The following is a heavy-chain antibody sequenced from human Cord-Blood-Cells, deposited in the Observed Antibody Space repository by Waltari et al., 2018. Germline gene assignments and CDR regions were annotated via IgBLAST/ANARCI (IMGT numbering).Heavy chain of an antibody. CDR2: IYYSGNT. CDR1: GGSISSSSYY. J-gene: IGHJ4*02. Sequence: QLQLQESGPGLVKPSETLSLTCTVPGGSISSSSYYWGWIRQPPGKGLEWIGSIYYSGNTYYNPSLKGRVTISVDTSKNQFSLKLSSVTAADTAVYYCAREGVGPWGGIDYWGQGTLVTVSS. D-gene: IGHD3-16*01. V-gene: IGHV4-39*02. CDR3: AREGVGPWGGIDY.